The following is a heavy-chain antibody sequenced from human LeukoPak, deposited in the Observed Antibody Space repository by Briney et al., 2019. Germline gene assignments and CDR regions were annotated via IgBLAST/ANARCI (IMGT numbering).Heavy chain of an antibody. D-gene: IGHD6-13*01. J-gene: IGHJ3*02. Sequence: PGGSLRLSCAASGFTFSSYSMNWVRQAPGKGLEWVSYISSSSSTIYYADSVKGRFTISRDNAKNSLYLQMNSLRDEDTAVYYCARSGYSSSLAAFDIWGQGTMVTVSS. V-gene: IGHV3-48*02. CDR2: ISSSSSTI. CDR3: ARSGYSSSLAAFDI. CDR1: GFTFSSYS.